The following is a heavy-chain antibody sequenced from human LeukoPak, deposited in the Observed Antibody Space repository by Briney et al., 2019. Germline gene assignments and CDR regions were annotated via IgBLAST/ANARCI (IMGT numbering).Heavy chain of an antibody. V-gene: IGHV4-39*01. CDR3: ARLLFAMDV. CDR1: GGSISSSSYY. J-gene: IGHJ6*02. D-gene: IGHD2-21*01. CDR2: IYFSGSS. Sequence: PSETLSLTCTVSGGSISSSSYYWVCIRQPPGKELEWIVSIYFSGSSYYNPSVRSRVTISVETSKNQFSLRLTSVTAADTAVYYCARLLFAMDVWGQGTTVTVSS.